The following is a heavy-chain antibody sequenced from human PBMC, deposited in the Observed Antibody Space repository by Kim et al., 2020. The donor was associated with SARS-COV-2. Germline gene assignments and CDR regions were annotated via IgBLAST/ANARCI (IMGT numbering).Heavy chain of an antibody. V-gene: IGHV3-48*03. J-gene: IGHJ4*02. CDR1: GFTFTSYA. D-gene: IGHD2-2*01. CDR3: ARRSCSGTSCTNDY. CDR2: ISTTGTNI. Sequence: GGSLRLSCAASGFTFTSYAMHWVRQAPGKGLEWVSYISTTGTNIYFADSVKGRFTISRDNAKNSLYLQMNSLRADDTAVYYCARRSCSGTSCTNDYWGQGTRLTLFS.